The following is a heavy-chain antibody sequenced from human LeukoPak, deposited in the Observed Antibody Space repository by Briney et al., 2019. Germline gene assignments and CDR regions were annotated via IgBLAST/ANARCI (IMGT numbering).Heavy chain of an antibody. CDR3: ARAVAGADYYYYMDV. CDR1: GYTFTSYY. D-gene: IGHD6-19*01. Sequence: ASVKVSCKASGYTFTSYYMHWVRQAPGQGLEWMGIINPSGGSTSYAQKFQGRVTMTRDTSTSTVYMELSRLRSDDTAVYYCARAVAGADYYYYMDVWGKGTTVTVSS. V-gene: IGHV1-46*01. J-gene: IGHJ6*03. CDR2: INPSGGST.